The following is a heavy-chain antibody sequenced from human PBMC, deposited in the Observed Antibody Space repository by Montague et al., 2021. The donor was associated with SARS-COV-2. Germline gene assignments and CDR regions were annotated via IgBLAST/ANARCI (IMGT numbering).Heavy chain of an antibody. J-gene: IGHJ4*02. CDR1: GGSISPYY. V-gene: IGHV4-59*13. Sequence: SETLSLTCTVSGGSISPYYWNWIRQPPGKGLEWIGYIYYTGGTKYNPSLKSRVSMSVDTSKNQFSLRLTSVGAADTAVYYCARIAMAATFDSWGQGALVTVSP. CDR2: IYYTGGT. D-gene: IGHD6-19*01. CDR3: ARIAMAATFDS.